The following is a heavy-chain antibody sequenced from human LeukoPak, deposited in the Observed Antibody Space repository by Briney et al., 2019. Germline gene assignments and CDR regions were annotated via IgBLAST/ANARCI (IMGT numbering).Heavy chain of an antibody. CDR3: ARERRYYGSGGDGMDV. Sequence: GGSLRLSCAASGFTVSNNYMSWVRQAPGKGLEWVSIIYSGGNTYYADSVKGRFTISRDNSKNTLYLQMNSLRAEDTAVYYCARERRYYGSGGDGMDVWGQGTTVTVS. CDR1: GFTVSNNY. J-gene: IGHJ6*02. D-gene: IGHD3-10*01. V-gene: IGHV3-66*01. CDR2: IYSGGNT.